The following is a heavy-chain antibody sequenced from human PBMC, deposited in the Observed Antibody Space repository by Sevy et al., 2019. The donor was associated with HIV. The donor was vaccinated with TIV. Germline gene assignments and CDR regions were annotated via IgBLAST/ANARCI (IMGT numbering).Heavy chain of an antibody. Sequence: GGSLRLSCAASGFIFSSYGMHWVRQAPGKGLEWVAVISYDGNNIYYADSVKGRFTISRDNSKNTLYLQMNSLRVEDTAVFYCARSITMVRGVIDYWGQGTLVTVSS. CDR1: GFIFSSYG. V-gene: IGHV3-30*03. J-gene: IGHJ4*02. D-gene: IGHD3-10*01. CDR2: ISYDGNNI. CDR3: ARSITMVRGVIDY.